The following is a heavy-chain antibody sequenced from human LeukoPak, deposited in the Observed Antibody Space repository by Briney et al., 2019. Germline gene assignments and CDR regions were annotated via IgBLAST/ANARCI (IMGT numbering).Heavy chain of an antibody. CDR3: AREYCSSPSCYFDY. V-gene: IGHV1-69*05. CDR1: GGTFSSYV. J-gene: IGHJ4*02. Sequence: SVKVSCKASGGTFSSYVITWVRQAPGQGLEWMGRIIPIFGTANFAQKFQGRVTITTDESTSTAHMELSSLRVEDTAVYYCAREYCSSPSCYFDYWGQGTLVTVSS. D-gene: IGHD2-2*01. CDR2: IIPIFGTA.